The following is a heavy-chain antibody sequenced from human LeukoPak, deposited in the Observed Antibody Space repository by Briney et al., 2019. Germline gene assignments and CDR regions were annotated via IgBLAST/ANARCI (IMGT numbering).Heavy chain of an antibody. Sequence: SETLSLTCTVFGASISSYYWSWIRQPPGKGLEWIGYFYNSGNTNYNPSLKSRVTISVDTSKNQLSLKLNSVTAADTALYYCARDYDYGRFDPWGQGTLVTVSS. J-gene: IGHJ5*02. CDR2: FYNSGNT. CDR3: ARDYDYGRFDP. V-gene: IGHV4-59*01. D-gene: IGHD4-17*01. CDR1: GASISSYY.